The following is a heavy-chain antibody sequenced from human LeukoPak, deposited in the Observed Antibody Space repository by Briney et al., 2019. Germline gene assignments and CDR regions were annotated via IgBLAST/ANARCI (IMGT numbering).Heavy chain of an antibody. D-gene: IGHD6-13*01. V-gene: IGHV3-74*03. CDR2: INSDGSST. CDR3: ASRWWYFDL. Sequence: TGGSLRLSCAASGFAFSSDWMHWVRQAPGKWLVWVSRINSDGSSTTYADSVKGRFTISRDNAKNTLYLQMNSLRAEDTALYYCASRWWYFDLWGRGTLVTVSS. J-gene: IGHJ2*01. CDR1: GFAFSSDW.